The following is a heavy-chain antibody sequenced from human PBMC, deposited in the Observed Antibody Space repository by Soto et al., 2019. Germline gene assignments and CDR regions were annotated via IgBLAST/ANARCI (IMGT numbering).Heavy chain of an antibody. Sequence: KTSETLSLTCTVSGGSISSYYWSWIRQPAGKGLEWIGRIYISGSTNYNPSLKSRVTMSVDTAKNQFPLKLSSVTAADTAVYYCARGGSRSGSYYNAFDYWGQGTLVTVSS. D-gene: IGHD3-10*01. CDR3: ARGGSRSGSYYNAFDY. V-gene: IGHV4-4*07. J-gene: IGHJ4*02. CDR1: GGSISSYY. CDR2: IYISGST.